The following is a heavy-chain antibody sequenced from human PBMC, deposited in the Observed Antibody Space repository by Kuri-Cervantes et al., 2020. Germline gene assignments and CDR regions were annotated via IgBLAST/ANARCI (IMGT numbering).Heavy chain of an antibody. CDR2: ISGSGGST. J-gene: IGHJ4*02. Sequence: GESLKISCATSGFTFSSYAMSWVRQAPGKGLEWVSAISGSGGSTYYADSVRGRFTTSRDNSKNTLYLQMNSLRAEDTAVYYCASLLIVVVPAATDYWGQGTLVTVSS. V-gene: IGHV3-23*01. CDR1: GFTFSSYA. CDR3: ASLLIVVVPAATDY. D-gene: IGHD2-2*01.